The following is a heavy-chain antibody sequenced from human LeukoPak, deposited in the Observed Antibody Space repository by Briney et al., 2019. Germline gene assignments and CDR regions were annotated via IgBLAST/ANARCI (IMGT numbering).Heavy chain of an antibody. CDR3: AKDGQRRAVSVVTYMDV. Sequence: GGSLRLSCAAAGFAFDDYAMHWVRQAPGKGLEWVSTINWNSGRMEYADSVKGRFTISRDNAKNSLYLQMNSLRDEDTALYYCAKDGQRRAVSVVTYMDVWGKGTTVTVSS. V-gene: IGHV3-9*01. CDR1: GFAFDDYA. D-gene: IGHD6-19*01. J-gene: IGHJ6*03. CDR2: INWNSGRM.